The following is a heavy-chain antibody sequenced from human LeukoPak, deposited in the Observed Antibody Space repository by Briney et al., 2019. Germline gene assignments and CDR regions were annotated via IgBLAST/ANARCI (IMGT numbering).Heavy chain of an antibody. D-gene: IGHD5-12*01. J-gene: IGHJ4*02. CDR2: VCYSGST. CDR3: AKPAISGQDPPPFDS. V-gene: IGHV4-39*01. Sequence: SETLSLTCTVSGVSIRSSTYYWGWIRQPPGKGLDWIGNVCYSGSTYYNPSLKSRVTISVDTSKNQISLKLNSLTAADTAVYLRAKPAISGQDPPPFDSWGQGTLVTVSS. CDR1: GVSIRSSTYY.